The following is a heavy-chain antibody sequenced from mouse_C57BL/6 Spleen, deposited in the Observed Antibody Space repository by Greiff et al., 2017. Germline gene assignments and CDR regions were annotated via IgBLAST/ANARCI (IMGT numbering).Heavy chain of an antibody. Sequence: QVQLKQPGAELVKPGASVKLSCKASGYTFTSYWMHWVKQRPGQGLEWIGMIHPNSGSTNYNEKFKSKATLTVDKSSSTAYMQLSSLTSEDSAVYYCARLGYGPYAMDYWGQGTSVTVSS. V-gene: IGHV1-64*01. CDR1: GYTFTSYW. CDR3: ARLGYGPYAMDY. D-gene: IGHD2-10*02. J-gene: IGHJ4*01. CDR2: IHPNSGST.